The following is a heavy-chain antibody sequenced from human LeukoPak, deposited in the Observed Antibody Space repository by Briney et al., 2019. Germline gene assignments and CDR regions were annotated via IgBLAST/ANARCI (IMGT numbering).Heavy chain of an antibody. D-gene: IGHD2-15*01. CDR3: ARRGYCSGGSCLYFDY. V-gene: IGHV5-51*01. Sequence: GESLKISCKGSGYSLTSYWIGWVRQMPGKGLEWMGIIYPGDSDTRYSPSFQGQVTISADKSISTAYLQWSSLKASDTAMYYCARRGYCSGGSCLYFDYWGQGTLVTVSS. J-gene: IGHJ4*02. CDR1: GYSLTSYW. CDR2: IYPGDSDT.